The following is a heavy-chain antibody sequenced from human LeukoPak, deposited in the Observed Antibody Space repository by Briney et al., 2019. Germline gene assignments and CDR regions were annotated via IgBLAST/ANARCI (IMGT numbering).Heavy chain of an antibody. CDR2: ISSGSSYI. J-gene: IGHJ3*02. CDR3: ARQVGVDDAFDI. Sequence: GGSLRLSCAASGFTFNSYSMNWVRQAPGKGLEWVSSISSGSSYIFYADSVKGRFTISRDNAKNSLYLQMNSLRAEDTAVYYCARQVGVDDAFDIWGQGTMVTTSS. V-gene: IGHV3-21*01. CDR1: GFTFNSYS. D-gene: IGHD1-26*01.